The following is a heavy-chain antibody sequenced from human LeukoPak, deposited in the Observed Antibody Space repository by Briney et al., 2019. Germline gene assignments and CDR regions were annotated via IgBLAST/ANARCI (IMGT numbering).Heavy chain of an antibody. V-gene: IGHV4-34*01. CDR2: INDGGRT. Sequence: PSETLSLTCANYGGPFSGFFWSWIRQPPGKGLEWIGEINDGGRTNYNPSLQSRVTISIDTSKNQFSLKLTSVTAADTAVYYCAQASSYTEAIRYNPSWFGPWGQGTLVIVSS. D-gene: IGHD3-10*01. CDR3: AQASSYTEAIRYNPSWFGP. CDR1: GGPFSGFF. J-gene: IGHJ5*02.